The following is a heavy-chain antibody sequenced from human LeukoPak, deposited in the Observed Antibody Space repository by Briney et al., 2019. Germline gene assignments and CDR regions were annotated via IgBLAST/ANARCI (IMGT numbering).Heavy chain of an antibody. Sequence: SETLSLTCAVSGGSISRSGYSWSWIRQPPGKGLEWIGYIYYTGSTYYNPSLKSRLTISLDTSRNQFSLKLSSVTAADTAVYYCARGGDSSGYEGRFDPWGQGTLVTVSS. CDR2: IYYTGST. V-gene: IGHV4-30-4*07. D-gene: IGHD3-22*01. CDR3: ARGGDSSGYEGRFDP. J-gene: IGHJ5*02. CDR1: GGSISRSGYS.